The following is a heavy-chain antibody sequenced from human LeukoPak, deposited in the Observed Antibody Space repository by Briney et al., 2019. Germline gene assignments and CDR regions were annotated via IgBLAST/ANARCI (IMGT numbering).Heavy chain of an antibody. CDR1: GVSISSTRYY. Sequence: PSETLSLTCTVSGVSISSTRYYWGWIRQPPGKGLEWIGSVYYSGSTYYDPSLKSRGTISVDTSKNQFSLKLSSVTAADTAVYYCAREGLGSGSHGAFDIWGQGTMVTVSS. D-gene: IGHD3-10*02. CDR3: AREGLGSGSHGAFDI. V-gene: IGHV4-39*07. J-gene: IGHJ3*02. CDR2: VYYSGST.